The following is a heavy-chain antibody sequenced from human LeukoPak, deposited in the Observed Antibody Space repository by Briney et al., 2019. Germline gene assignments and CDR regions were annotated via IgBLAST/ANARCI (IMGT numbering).Heavy chain of an antibody. D-gene: IGHD2-2*01. CDR3: ARGQYCSSTSCYLLNAEYFQH. J-gene: IGHJ1*01. CDR2: ISAYNGNT. V-gene: IGHV1-18*01. CDR1: GYTLTSYG. Sequence: GASVKVSCKASGYTLTSYGISWVRQAPGQGLEWMGWISAYNGNTNYAQKLQGRVTMTTDTSTSTAYMELRSLRSDDTAVYYCARGQYCSSTSCYLLNAEYFQHWGQGTLVTVSS.